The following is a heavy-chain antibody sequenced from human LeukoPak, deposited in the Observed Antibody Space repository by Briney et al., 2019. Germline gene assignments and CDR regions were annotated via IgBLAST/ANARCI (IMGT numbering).Heavy chain of an antibody. Sequence: PGGSMRLSCAASGFIFTDYWMHWVRQGPGKELVWVARISGDGRGTTYADSVKGRFTISRDNSKNTLYLQMNSLRAEDTAVYYCANCPSGSYWLRYWGQGTLVTVSS. V-gene: IGHV3-74*01. J-gene: IGHJ4*02. CDR3: ANCPSGSYWLRY. CDR1: GFIFTDYW. D-gene: IGHD1-26*01. CDR2: ISGDGRGT.